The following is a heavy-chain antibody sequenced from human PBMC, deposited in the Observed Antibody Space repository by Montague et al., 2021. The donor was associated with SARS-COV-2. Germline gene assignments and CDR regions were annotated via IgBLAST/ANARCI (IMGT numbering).Heavy chain of an antibody. CDR1: GFTFSSYA. D-gene: IGHD3-22*01. J-gene: IGHJ6*02. CDR3: ARVIVVGYYGMDV. Sequence: SLRLSCAASGFTFSSYAMHWVRQAPGKGLEWVAVISYYGSNKYYADSVQGRFTISRDNSKNTLYLQMNSLRAEDTAVYYCARVIVVGYYGMDVWGQGTTVTVSS. CDR2: ISYYGSNK. V-gene: IGHV3-30-3*01.